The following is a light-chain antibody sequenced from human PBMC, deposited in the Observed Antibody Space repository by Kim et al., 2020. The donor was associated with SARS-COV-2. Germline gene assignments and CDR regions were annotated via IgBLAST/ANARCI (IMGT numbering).Light chain of an antibody. CDR1: QRISTY. CDR3: QRSNGWPCT. CDR2: GAS. V-gene: IGKV3-15*01. J-gene: IGKJ1*01. Sequence: EIVLTQSPATLSVSPGERVPLSCRASQRISTYLGWYQHKPGQAPRLLIHGASTRATGIPGRFSGSGSGTDFTLTISSLQAEDFAVYCWQRSNGWPCTFGQGTKVEIK.